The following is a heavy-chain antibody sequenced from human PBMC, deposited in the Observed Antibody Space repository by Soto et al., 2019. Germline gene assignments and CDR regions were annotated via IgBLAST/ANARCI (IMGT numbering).Heavy chain of an antibody. V-gene: IGHV3-23*01. D-gene: IGHD1-1*01. Sequence: EVQLLESGGGLVQPGGSLRLSCAASGFTFTNVAMTWVRQAPGKGLEWVSTITDSGGSTDYADSVKGRFTISRDNSKSTLNLQMNNLRADDTAVYYCAKLYWNPRYFDYWGQGARVTIAS. J-gene: IGHJ4*02. CDR2: ITDSGGST. CDR3: AKLYWNPRYFDY. CDR1: GFTFTNVA.